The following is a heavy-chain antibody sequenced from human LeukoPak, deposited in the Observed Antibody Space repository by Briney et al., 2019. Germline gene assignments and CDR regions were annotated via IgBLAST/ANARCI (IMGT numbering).Heavy chain of an antibody. D-gene: IGHD2-2*01. CDR3: ARDGGVVPAAFPFDY. V-gene: IGHV4-61*02. CDR2: IYTSGST. J-gene: IGHJ4*02. CDR1: GGSISSGSYY. Sequence: SQTLSLTCTVSGGSISSGSYYWSWIRQPAGKGLEWIGRIYTSGSTNYNPSLKSRVTISVDTSKNQFSLKLSSVTAADTAVYYCARDGGVVPAAFPFDYWGQGTLVTVSS.